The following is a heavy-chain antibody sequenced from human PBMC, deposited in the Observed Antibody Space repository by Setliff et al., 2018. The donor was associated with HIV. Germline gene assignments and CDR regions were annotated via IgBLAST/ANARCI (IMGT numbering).Heavy chain of an antibody. J-gene: IGHJ6*03. D-gene: IGHD2-15*01. V-gene: IGHV3-21*01. CDR2: ISSRSTNI. CDR1: GFTFSSYT. CDR3: ARVEYWGLPYYYYYMDV. Sequence: PGGSLRLSCAASGFTFSSYTMTWVRQAPGKGLEWVSSISSRSTNIYYEDSLKGRFTISRDNAKNSLYLQMKSLRAEDTAVYYCARVEYWGLPYYYYYMDVWGKGTSVTVSS.